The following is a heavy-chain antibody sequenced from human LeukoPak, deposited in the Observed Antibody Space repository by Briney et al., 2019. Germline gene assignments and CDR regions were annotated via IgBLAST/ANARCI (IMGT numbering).Heavy chain of an antibody. CDR1: GFTFSSYE. V-gene: IGHV3-48*03. J-gene: IGHJ4*02. D-gene: IGHD3-9*01. Sequence: QSGGSLRLSCAASGFTFSSYEMNWVRQAPGKGLEWVSYISSSGSTIYYADSVKGRFTISRDNAKNSLYLQMNNLRAEDTAVYYCARDPPKNYDILTGLFDYWGQGTLVTVS. CDR2: ISSSGSTI. CDR3: ARDPPKNYDILTGLFDY.